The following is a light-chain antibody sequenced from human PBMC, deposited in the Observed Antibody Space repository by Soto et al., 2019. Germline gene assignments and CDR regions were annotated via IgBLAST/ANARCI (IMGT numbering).Light chain of an antibody. J-gene: IGKJ5*01. V-gene: IGKV3D-11*02. CDR1: QSVSSY. Sequence: EIVLTQSPATLSLSPGERATLSCRASQSVSSYLAWYQQKPGQAPRLLIYDASNRATGIPARLNGSRPGPDLSITITTQLPADFAGYYCRQRSNCQITFAQGTRLEIK. CDR2: DAS. CDR3: RQRSNCQIT.